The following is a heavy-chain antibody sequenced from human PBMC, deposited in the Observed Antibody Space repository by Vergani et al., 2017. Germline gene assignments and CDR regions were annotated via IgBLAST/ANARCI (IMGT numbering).Heavy chain of an antibody. CDR2: IWYEGSNK. CDR1: GFTFSSYG. CDR3: ARDLRGLVFDFDY. Sequence: QVQLVESGGGVVQPGRSLRLSCAASGFTFSSYGMHWVRQAPGKGLEWGAVIWYEGSNKYYADSVKGRFTISRDNSKNTLYLQMNSLRAEDTAVYYCARDLRGLVFDFDYWGQGTLVTVSS. D-gene: IGHD1-26*01. V-gene: IGHV3-33*01. J-gene: IGHJ4*02.